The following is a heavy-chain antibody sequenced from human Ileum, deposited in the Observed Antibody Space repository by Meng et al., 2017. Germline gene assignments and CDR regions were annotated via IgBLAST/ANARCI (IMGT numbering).Heavy chain of an antibody. CDR2: INSDGSST. CDR1: GFTFRSYW. V-gene: IGHV3-74*01. Sequence: VRRVWSGGGLVQPGGSLRLSCAASGFTFRSYWMHWVRQAPGKGLVWVSRINSDGSSTNYADSVKGRFTISRDNAKNTLHLQMNSLRAEDTAVYYCARAIEVAGTGGYYWGQGTLVTVSS. CDR3: ARAIEVAGTGGYY. D-gene: IGHD6-19*01. J-gene: IGHJ4*02.